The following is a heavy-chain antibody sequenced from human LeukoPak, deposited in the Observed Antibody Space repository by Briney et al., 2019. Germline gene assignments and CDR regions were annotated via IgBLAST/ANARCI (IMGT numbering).Heavy chain of an antibody. CDR2: IRNDGSNE. CDR1: GFTFSDYG. D-gene: IGHD3-10*01. Sequence: PGGSLRLSCAASGFTFSDYGMHWVRQAPGKGLEWVAFIRNDGSNEYYPDSVKGRFTISRDNAKNTLYLQMNSLRAEDTAVYYCARDPGYGSGSHPFDYWGQGTLVTVSS. V-gene: IGHV3-30*02. J-gene: IGHJ4*02. CDR3: ARDPGYGSGSHPFDY.